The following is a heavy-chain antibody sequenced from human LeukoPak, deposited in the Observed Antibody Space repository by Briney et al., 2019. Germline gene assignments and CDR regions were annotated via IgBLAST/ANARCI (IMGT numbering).Heavy chain of an antibody. V-gene: IGHV1-24*01. Sequence: GASVKVSCKVSGYTLTELSMHWVRQAPGKGLEWMGGFDPEDGETIYAQKFQGRVTMTEDTSTDTAYMELSSLRSEDTAVYYCATERYYYDSSGYSRFNWFDPWGQGTLVTVSS. D-gene: IGHD3-22*01. CDR3: ATERYYYDSSGYSRFNWFDP. J-gene: IGHJ5*02. CDR2: FDPEDGET. CDR1: GYTLTELS.